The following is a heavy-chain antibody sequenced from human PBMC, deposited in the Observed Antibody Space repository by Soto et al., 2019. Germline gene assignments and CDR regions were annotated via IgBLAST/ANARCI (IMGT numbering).Heavy chain of an antibody. V-gene: IGHV4-39*01. Sequence: SVTLCLTCSISSGSISSSSYYRAWIRKPPGKGLEWIGSIYYSGSTYYNPSLKSRVTISVDTSKNQFSLKLSSVTAADTAVYYCARPSGSYLYYFDYWGQGTLVTVS. J-gene: IGHJ4*02. CDR3: ARPSGSYLYYFDY. D-gene: IGHD1-26*01. CDR2: IYYSGST. CDR1: SGSISSSSYY.